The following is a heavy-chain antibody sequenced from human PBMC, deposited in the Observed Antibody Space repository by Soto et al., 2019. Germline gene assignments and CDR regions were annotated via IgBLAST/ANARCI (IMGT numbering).Heavy chain of an antibody. CDR3: ARAKNILTGYFFDY. Sequence: SLRLSCAASGFTFSSYAMHWVRQAPGKGLEWVAVISYDGSNKYYADSVKGRFTISRDNSKNTLYLQMNSLRAEDTAVYYCARAKNILTGYFFDYWGQGTLVTVSS. V-gene: IGHV3-30-3*01. CDR1: GFTFSSYA. D-gene: IGHD3-9*01. J-gene: IGHJ4*02. CDR2: ISYDGSNK.